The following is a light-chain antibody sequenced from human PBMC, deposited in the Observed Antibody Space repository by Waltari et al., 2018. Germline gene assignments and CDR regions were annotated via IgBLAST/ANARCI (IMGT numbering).Light chain of an antibody. CDR1: DLPNQY. Sequence: SYELTQPPSVSVSPGQTARITCSGNDLPNQYGNWYQQKPGQAPVVVIYKDNKRPSGIPERFSGSSSGTTVTLTISGVQAEDEADYYCQSADSSGSYEVFGTGTKVSVL. CDR3: QSADSSGSYEV. J-gene: IGLJ1*01. V-gene: IGLV3-25*03. CDR2: KDN.